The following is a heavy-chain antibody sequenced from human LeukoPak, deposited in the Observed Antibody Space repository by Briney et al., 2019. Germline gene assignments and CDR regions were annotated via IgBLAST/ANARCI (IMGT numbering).Heavy chain of an antibody. D-gene: IGHD2-21*01. J-gene: IGHJ3*02. CDR1: GFTVRSNH. Sequence: GGSLRLSCAASGFTVRSNHMNWVRQAPGKGLEWVSVIYTGGTTYYADSVKGRFTISRDNSKNTLYLQMNSLRAEDTAMYYSARDSSVDGFDMWGQGTMVTVSS. V-gene: IGHV3-66*02. CDR3: ARDSSVDGFDM. CDR2: IYTGGTT.